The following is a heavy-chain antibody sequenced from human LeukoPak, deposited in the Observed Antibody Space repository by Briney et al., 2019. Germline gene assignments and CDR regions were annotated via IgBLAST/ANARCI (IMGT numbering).Heavy chain of an antibody. Sequence: ASVKVSCKVSGYTLTELSMHWVRQAPGKGLEWMGGFDPEDGETIYAQKFQGRVTMTEDTSTDTAYMELSSLRSEDTAVYYCATFNGQWLSPLNAFDIWGQGTMVTVSS. CDR3: ATFNGQWLSPLNAFDI. D-gene: IGHD6-19*01. CDR2: FDPEDGET. J-gene: IGHJ3*02. CDR1: GYTLTELS. V-gene: IGHV1-24*01.